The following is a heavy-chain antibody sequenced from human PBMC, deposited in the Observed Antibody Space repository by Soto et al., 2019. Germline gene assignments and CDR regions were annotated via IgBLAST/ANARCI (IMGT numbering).Heavy chain of an antibody. CDR1: GGAISGYH. CDR3: ARGQRFSDSFDP. D-gene: IGHD3-3*01. CDR2: IYSSGGT. V-gene: IGHV4-4*07. Sequence: SETLSLTCTVSGGAISGYHWTWIRQSAGKGLEWIGRIYSSGGTKYNPSLQSRVTMSLDTSKNRFSLRLSSVTAADTAVYYCARGQRFSDSFDPWGQGTLVTVSS. J-gene: IGHJ5*02.